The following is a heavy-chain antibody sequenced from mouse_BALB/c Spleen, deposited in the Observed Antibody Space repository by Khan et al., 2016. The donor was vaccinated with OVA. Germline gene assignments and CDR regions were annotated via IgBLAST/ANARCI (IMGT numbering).Heavy chain of an antibody. CDR2: IWAGGST. V-gene: IGHV2-9*02. D-gene: IGHD1-3*01. CDR3: ARLEDI. CDR1: GLSLTSYG. J-gene: IGHJ2*01. Sequence: QAQPKESGPGLVAPSQSLSITCTVFGLSLTSYGVPWVRQPPGKGLEWLGVIWAGGSTNYNSAVMSRLSISKDNDKSQVCVKMNSLQTDDTAMYYCARLEDIWGQGTTLTVSS.